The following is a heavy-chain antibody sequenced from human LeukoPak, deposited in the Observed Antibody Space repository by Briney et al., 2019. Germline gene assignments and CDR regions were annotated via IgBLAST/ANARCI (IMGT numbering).Heavy chain of an antibody. D-gene: IGHD3-22*01. CDR1: GGSISSYY. CDR2: IYYSGST. CDR3: ARHGTHYYDARFDP. J-gene: IGHJ5*02. V-gene: IGHV4-59*08. Sequence: SETLSLTCTVSGGSISSYYWSWIRQPPGKGLEWIGYIYYSGSTNYNPSLKSRVTISVDTSKNQFSLKLSSVTAADTAVYYCARHGTHYYDARFDPWGQGTLVTVSS.